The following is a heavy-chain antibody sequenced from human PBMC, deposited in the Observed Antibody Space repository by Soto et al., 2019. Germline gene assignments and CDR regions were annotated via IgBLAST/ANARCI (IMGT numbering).Heavy chain of an antibody. CDR2: IYDSGNT. J-gene: IGHJ3*01. D-gene: IGHD2-2*01. Sequence: VQLQESGPGLVKPSETLSLTYSVSGDSISSYFRNWIRQPPGKGLEWIGCIYDSGNTDYNPSLKSRVTMSLSTSKNQFSLNLSSVTAADTAVYYCVSSRAAIYGDAFDVWGQGTMVTVSS. V-gene: IGHV4-59*03. CDR1: GDSISSYF. CDR3: VSSRAAIYGDAFDV.